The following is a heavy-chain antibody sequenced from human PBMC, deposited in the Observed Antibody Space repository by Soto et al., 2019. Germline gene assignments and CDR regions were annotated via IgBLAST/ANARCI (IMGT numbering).Heavy chain of an antibody. J-gene: IGHJ3*02. D-gene: IGHD6-19*01. V-gene: IGHV3-21*01. Sequence: GGSLRLSCAASGFTFSSYSMNWVRQAPGKGLEWVSSISSSSSYIYYADSVKGRFTISRDNAKNSLYLQMNSLRAEDTAVYYCARADSSGWYRTHGAFDIWGQGTMVTVSS. CDR3: ARADSSGWYRTHGAFDI. CDR2: ISSSSSYI. CDR1: GFTFSSYS.